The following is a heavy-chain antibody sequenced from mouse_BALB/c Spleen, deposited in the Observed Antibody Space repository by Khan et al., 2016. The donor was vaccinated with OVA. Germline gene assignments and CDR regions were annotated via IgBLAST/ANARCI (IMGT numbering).Heavy chain of an antibody. Sequence: EVQLQESGPGLVKPSQSLSLTFTVTGYSITSGYGWNWIRQFPGNKLEWMGYISYSGSTNYNPSLKSRISITRDTSKNPFFLQLNSVTTEDTATYYCARTARIKYWGQGTTLTVSS. CDR3: ARTARIKY. V-gene: IGHV3-2*02. CDR2: ISYSGST. CDR1: GYSITSGYG. D-gene: IGHD1-2*01. J-gene: IGHJ2*01.